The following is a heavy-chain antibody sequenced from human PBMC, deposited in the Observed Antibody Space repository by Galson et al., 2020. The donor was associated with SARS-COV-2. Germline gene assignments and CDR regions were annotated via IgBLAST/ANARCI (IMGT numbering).Heavy chain of an antibody. CDR1: GYIFTTYW. Sequence: HGESLKISCKGSGYIFTTYWIGWVRQMPGKGLEWMGTIYPGDSDTRYSPSFQGQVTISADKSITTAYLQWSSLKASDSAMYYCARRGIRDGSNSGEDYWGQGTLVTVSS. V-gene: IGHV5-51*01. J-gene: IGHJ4*02. CDR2: IYPGDSDT. D-gene: IGHD3-10*01. CDR3: ARRGIRDGSNSGEDY.